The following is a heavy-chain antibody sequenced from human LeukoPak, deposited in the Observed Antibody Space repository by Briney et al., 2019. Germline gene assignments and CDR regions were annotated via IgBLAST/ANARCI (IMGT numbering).Heavy chain of an antibody. CDR1: GFTFSSYW. V-gene: IGHV3-7*02. CDR3: ASGGYTFGA. CDR2: IKEDGSEK. Sequence: GGSLRLSCAASGFTFSSYWMSWVRQAPGKGLEWVANIKEDGSEKNCVDSVKGRFTISRDNTKNSLYLQMNSLRAEDTAVYYCASGGYTFGAWGQGTLVAVSS. J-gene: IGHJ5*02. D-gene: IGHD5-12*01.